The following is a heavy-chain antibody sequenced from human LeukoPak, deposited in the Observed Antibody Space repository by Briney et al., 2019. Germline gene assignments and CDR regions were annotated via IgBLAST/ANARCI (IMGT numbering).Heavy chain of an antibody. Sequence: ASVKVSCKASGYTFTGYYMHWVRQAPGQGLEWMGWINPNSGGTNYAQKFQGRVTMTRDTSISTAYMELSRLRSDGTAVYYCARGSYYYDSSGYPYFDYWGQGTLVTVSS. D-gene: IGHD3-22*01. V-gene: IGHV1-2*02. CDR1: GYTFTGYY. J-gene: IGHJ4*02. CDR3: ARGSYYYDSSGYPYFDY. CDR2: INPNSGGT.